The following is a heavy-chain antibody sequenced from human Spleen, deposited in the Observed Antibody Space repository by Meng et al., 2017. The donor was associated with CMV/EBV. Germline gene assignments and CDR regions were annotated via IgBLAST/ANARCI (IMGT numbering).Heavy chain of an antibody. D-gene: IGHD3-22*01. CDR3: ARERPYYDSSGYYWGVSY. CDR1: GFTFSNYA. J-gene: IGHJ4*01. CDR2: IRFDGSDE. V-gene: IGHV3-30*02. Sequence: GESLKISCAASGFTFSNYAMHWVRQAPGKGLEWVAFIRFDGSDEYYADSVKGRFTISRDNAKNSLYLQMSSLRADDTAVYYCARERPYYDSSGYYWGVSYWGHGTLVTVSS.